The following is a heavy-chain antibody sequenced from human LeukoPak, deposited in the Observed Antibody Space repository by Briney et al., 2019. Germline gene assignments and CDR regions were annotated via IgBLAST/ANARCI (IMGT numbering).Heavy chain of an antibody. Sequence: GGSLRLSCAASAFTFDDYGMSWVRQAPGKGLEWVSTISGSGGSTYYVDSVKGGFTISRDNSKNTLYLQMNSLRAEDTAVYYCAKAAGYSSGGNYYYMDVWGKGTTVTISS. CDR2: ISGSGGST. J-gene: IGHJ6*03. D-gene: IGHD6-19*01. CDR1: AFTFDDYG. CDR3: AKAAGYSSGGNYYYMDV. V-gene: IGHV3-23*01.